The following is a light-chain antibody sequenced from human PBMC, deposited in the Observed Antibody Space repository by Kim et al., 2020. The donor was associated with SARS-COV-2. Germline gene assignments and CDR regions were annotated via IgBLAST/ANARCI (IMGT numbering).Light chain of an antibody. Sequence: SALTQPASVSGSPGQSITISCTGTSSDVGHYNSVSWYQQHPGKAPKLMIYDVTKRPSGVSIRFSGSKSGNTASLTISGLQAEDEADYYCNSYTSSTSDVFGTGTKVTVL. CDR3: NSYTSSTSDV. CDR1: SSDVGHYNS. J-gene: IGLJ1*01. CDR2: DVT. V-gene: IGLV2-14*01.